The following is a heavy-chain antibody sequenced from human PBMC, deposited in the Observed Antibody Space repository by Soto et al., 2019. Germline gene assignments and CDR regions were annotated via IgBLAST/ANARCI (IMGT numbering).Heavy chain of an antibody. J-gene: IGHJ6*02. CDR3: AASIFYYGMDV. Sequence: GASLKISCKASGYTFTNYWIGWVRQMPGKGLEWMGIIYPGDSDTKSNPSFQGQVTISADKTITTTYLRWTSLKASDTGICCCAASIFYYGMDVWGQGTTVTVSS. CDR1: GYTFTNYW. CDR2: IYPGDSDT. V-gene: IGHV5-51*01.